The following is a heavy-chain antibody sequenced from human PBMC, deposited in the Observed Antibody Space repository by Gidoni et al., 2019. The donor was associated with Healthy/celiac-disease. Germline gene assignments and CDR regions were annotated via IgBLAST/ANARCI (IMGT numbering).Heavy chain of an antibody. CDR3: TRDDSGGRH. CDR1: GFTFSGSP. V-gene: IGHV3-73*01. Sequence: EVQLVESGGGLVQPGGSLTLSCAASGFTFSGSPMHWVRQASGKGLEWVGRIRSKANNYATAYAASVKGRFTISRDDSKNTAYLQMNSLKTEDTAVYYCTRDDSGGRHWGQGTLVTVSS. D-gene: IGHD3-22*01. J-gene: IGHJ4*02. CDR2: IRSKANNYAT.